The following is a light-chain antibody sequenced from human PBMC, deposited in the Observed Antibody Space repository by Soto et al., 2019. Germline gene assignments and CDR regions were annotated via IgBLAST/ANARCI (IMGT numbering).Light chain of an antibody. CDR1: QSISIY. CDR2: AAS. J-gene: IGKJ2*01. V-gene: IGKV1-39*01. CDR3: QQSYTTPFT. Sequence: DIQMTQSPSSLSASVGDRVTITCRASQSISIYFNWYQQKPGKAPKLLIYAASSLQSGVPSRFSGSGSGADFTLTISSLQPEDFATYFCQQSYTTPFTFGQGTKLEIK.